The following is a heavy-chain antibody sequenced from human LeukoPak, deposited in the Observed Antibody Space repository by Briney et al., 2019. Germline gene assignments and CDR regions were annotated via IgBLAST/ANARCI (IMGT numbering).Heavy chain of an antibody. CDR3: ARHSPDYGGITRDY. V-gene: IGHV4-39*01. Sequence: SETLSLTCTVSGGSISSSSYYWGWIRQPPGKGLEWIGSIYYSGSTYYNPSLKSRVTISVDTSKNQFSLKLSSVTAADTAVYYCARHSPDYGGITRDYWGQGTLVTVSS. J-gene: IGHJ4*02. CDR1: GGSISSSSYY. D-gene: IGHD4-23*01. CDR2: IYYSGST.